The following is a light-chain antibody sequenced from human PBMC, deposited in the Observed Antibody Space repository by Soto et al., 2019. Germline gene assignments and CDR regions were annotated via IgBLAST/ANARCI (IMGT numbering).Light chain of an antibody. V-gene: IGLV3-9*01. J-gene: IGLJ2*01. Sequence: SYELTQPLSVSVALGQTAKITCGGNNIGAKNVHWYQQRPGQAPVLLIYRDTNRPSGIPERFSGSNSGNTATLTISRAQAGDEADYYCQVWDSNTVVVFGGGTKVTVL. CDR2: RDT. CDR3: QVWDSNTVVV. CDR1: NIGAKN.